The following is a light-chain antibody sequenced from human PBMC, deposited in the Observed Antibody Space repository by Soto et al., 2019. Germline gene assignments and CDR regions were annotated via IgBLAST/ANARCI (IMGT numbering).Light chain of an antibody. J-gene: IGKJ3*01. V-gene: IGKV1-5*01. CDR3: QQTTDFT. Sequence: DIQMTQSPSTLAASVGDTVTMTCRSSSKWLAWYQKKPGKAPKLLIYDVSNLERGVPPRFSGSTSGAESTLTITGLQPDDIGTYYSQQTTDFTFGPGTKVDI. CDR1: SSSKW. CDR2: DVS.